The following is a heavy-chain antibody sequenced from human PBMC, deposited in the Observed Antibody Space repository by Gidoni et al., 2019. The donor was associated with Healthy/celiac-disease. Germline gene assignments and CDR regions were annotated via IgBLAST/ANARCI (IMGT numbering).Heavy chain of an antibody. D-gene: IGHD3-3*01. CDR3: ARGPLEWLSMYNWFDP. V-gene: IGHV4-34*01. J-gene: IGHJ5*02. CDR2: IKHSGST. CDR1: GGSFSGYY. Sequence: QVQLQQWGAGLLKPTETLSLTCAVYGGSFSGYYWSWIRQPPGKGLEWIGEIKHSGSTNDNPALKSRVTISVDTSKNQFSLKLRSVTAADTAVYYCARGPLEWLSMYNWFDPWGQGTLVTVSS.